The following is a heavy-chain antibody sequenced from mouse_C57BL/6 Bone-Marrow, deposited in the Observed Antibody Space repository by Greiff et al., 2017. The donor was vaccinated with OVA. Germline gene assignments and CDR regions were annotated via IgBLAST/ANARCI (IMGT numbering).Heavy chain of an antibody. V-gene: IGHV1-9*01. CDR3: AREEEYYGSSPWYFDV. D-gene: IGHD1-1*01. CDR2: ILPGSGST. J-gene: IGHJ1*03. CDR1: GYTFTGYW. Sequence: QVQLQQSGAELMKPGASVKLSCKATGYTFTGYWIEWVKQRPGHGLEWIGEILPGSGSTNYNEKFKGKATFTADTSSNTAYMQLSSLTTEESAIYYCAREEEYYGSSPWYFDVWGTGTTVTVAS.